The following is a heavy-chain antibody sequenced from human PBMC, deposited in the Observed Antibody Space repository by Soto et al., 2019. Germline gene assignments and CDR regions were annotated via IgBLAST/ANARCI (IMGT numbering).Heavy chain of an antibody. Sequence: GGSLRLSCAASGFTFSSYSMNWVRQAPGKGLEWVSYISSSGSTIYYADSVKGRFTISRDNAKNSLYLQMNSLRAEDTAVYYCARASDVDTAMVTKGKHIYGYPSVYWGQGTLVTVSS. CDR2: ISSSGSTI. D-gene: IGHD5-18*01. CDR1: GFTFSSYS. V-gene: IGHV3-48*04. J-gene: IGHJ4*02. CDR3: ARASDVDTAMVTKGKHIYGYPSVY.